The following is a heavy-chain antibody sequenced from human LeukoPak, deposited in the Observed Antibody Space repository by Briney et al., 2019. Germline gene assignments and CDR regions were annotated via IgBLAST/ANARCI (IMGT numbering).Heavy chain of an antibody. Sequence: PSETLSLTCTVSGVSISSYYWSWIRQPPGKGLEWIGYIYYSGSTNYNPSLKSRVTISVDTSKNQFSLKLSSVTAADTAVYYCARDRSTAAIRVLGEYYGMDVWGQGTTVTVSS. V-gene: IGHV4-59*01. CDR2: IYYSGST. CDR3: ARDRSTAAIRVLGEYYGMDV. D-gene: IGHD2-2*01. J-gene: IGHJ6*02. CDR1: GVSISSYY.